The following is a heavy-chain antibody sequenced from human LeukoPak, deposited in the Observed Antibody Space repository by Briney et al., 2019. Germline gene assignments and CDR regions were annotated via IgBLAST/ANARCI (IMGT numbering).Heavy chain of an antibody. CDR1: GGSISSYY. CDR2: IYYSGST. D-gene: IGHD3-3*01. J-gene: IGHJ3*02. Sequence: PSETLSLTCTVSGGSISSYYWSWIRQPPGKGLEWIGSIYYSGSTYYNPSLKSRVTISVDTSKNQFSLKLSSVTAADTAVYYCARLGITIFGVATLGAFDIWGQGTMVTVSS. CDR3: ARLGITIFGVATLGAFDI. V-gene: IGHV4-39*01.